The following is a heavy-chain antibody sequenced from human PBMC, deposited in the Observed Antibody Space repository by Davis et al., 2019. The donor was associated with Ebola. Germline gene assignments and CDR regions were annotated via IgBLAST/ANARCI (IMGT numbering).Heavy chain of an antibody. D-gene: IGHD1-26*01. Sequence: AASVKVSCKASGATFSSLSFSWVQQAPGLGLEWMGGIMPIFGSPDYPKKFQGRVTITADESTSTAYMELGSLRSEDTAVYYCARRVGARSGFDYWGQGTLVTVSS. J-gene: IGHJ4*01. CDR2: IMPIFGSP. CDR1: GATFSSLS. CDR3: ARRVGARSGFDY. V-gene: IGHV1-69*13.